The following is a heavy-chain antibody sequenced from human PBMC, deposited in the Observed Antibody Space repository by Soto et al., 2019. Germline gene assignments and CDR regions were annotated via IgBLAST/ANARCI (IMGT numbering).Heavy chain of an antibody. CDR2: ISYDGRNK. Sequence: QGQRVESGGGVVQPGRSLRLSCAASGFTFSSYAMHWVRQAPGKGLEWVAVISYDGRNKYYADSVKGRFTISRANSKNTLYLQMNSLIAEDTAVYYCARETDGMDVWGQGTTVTVSS. V-gene: IGHV3-30*04. J-gene: IGHJ6*02. CDR1: GFTFSSYA. CDR3: ARETDGMDV.